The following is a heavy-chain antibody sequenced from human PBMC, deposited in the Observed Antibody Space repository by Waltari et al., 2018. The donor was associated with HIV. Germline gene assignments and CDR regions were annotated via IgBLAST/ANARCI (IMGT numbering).Heavy chain of an antibody. Sequence: QVPLVQSGAEVKKPGSSVRVSCKTSGYTFHAYFFYWVRQAPGRALEWVGMINPNSRETKSAQRLEGRVTLTRDLSTSTGYMELSRLTPDDTAVYYCASVTDSGTALANWGQGTLISVSS. CDR1: GYTFHAYF. CDR3: ASVTDSGTALAN. J-gene: IGHJ4*02. D-gene: IGHD3-10*01. V-gene: IGHV1-2*02. CDR2: INPNSRET.